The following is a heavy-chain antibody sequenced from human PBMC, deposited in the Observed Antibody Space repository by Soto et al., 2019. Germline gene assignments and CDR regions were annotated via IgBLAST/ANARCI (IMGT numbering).Heavy chain of an antibody. Sequence: GGSLRLSCAASGFTFSSYEINWVRQAPGKGLEWVSYISSSGGTIYYADSVKGRFTISRDIAKNSLYLQMNSLRAEDTAVYYCARDGTYYYDSSGYYQHYYYYGMDVWGQGTTVTSP. V-gene: IGHV3-48*03. J-gene: IGHJ6*02. CDR2: ISSSGGTI. CDR1: GFTFSSYE. CDR3: ARDGTYYYDSSGYYQHYYYYGMDV. D-gene: IGHD3-22*01.